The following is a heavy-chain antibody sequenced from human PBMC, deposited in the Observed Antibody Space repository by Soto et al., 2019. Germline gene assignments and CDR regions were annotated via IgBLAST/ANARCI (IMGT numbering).Heavy chain of an antibody. V-gene: IGHV4-39*01. CDR3: ARYYYDSSDYTTNWFDP. Sequence: SATLSLTSTVSGSSISNSRYYWAWSRQPPGKGLEWIGSIYHTGNTYYNPSLRSRVTISVDTSKNQFSLKLTSVTAADTAVYYCARYYYDSSDYTTNWFDPWGQGTLVTVS. CDR1: GSSISNSRYY. J-gene: IGHJ5*02. CDR2: IYHTGNT. D-gene: IGHD3-22*01.